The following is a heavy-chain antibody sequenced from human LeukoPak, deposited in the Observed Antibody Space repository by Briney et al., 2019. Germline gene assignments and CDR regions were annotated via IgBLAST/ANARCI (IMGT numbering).Heavy chain of an antibody. CDR1: GFTFNTYA. J-gene: IGHJ4*02. CDR3: AKAVGRISWSFDY. D-gene: IGHD6-13*01. V-gene: IGHV3-30*18. CDR2: ISYDGSDK. Sequence: GGSLRLSCEASGFTFNTYAMHWVRQPPGKGLEWRALISYDGSDKIYTDSVKGRFTISRDNSESTLYLQMDSLRGDDAAVYYCAKAVGRISWSFDYWGQGALVTVSS.